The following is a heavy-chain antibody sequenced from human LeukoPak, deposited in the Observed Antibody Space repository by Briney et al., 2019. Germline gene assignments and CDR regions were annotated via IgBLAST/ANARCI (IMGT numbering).Heavy chain of an antibody. D-gene: IGHD3-16*01. CDR1: GGSFSGYY. CDR2: INHSGST. CDR3: ARGGGLEFDY. J-gene: IGHJ4*02. V-gene: IGHV4-34*01. Sequence: SETLSLTCAVYGGSFSGYYWSWIRQPPGKGLEWIGEINHSGSTHYNPSLKSRVTISVDASKNQFSLKLSSVTAADTAVYYCARGGGLEFDYWGQGTLVTVSS.